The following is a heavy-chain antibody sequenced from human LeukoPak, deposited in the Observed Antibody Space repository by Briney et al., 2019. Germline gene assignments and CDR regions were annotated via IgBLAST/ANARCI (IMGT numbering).Heavy chain of an antibody. D-gene: IGHD3-22*01. CDR1: GWTFLEYY. J-gene: IGHJ4*02. Sequence: GAAVHVSRQGCGWTFLEYYMHGLGPPAGRGGAGVGWINPNSGGTNYAQKFQGRVTMTRDTSISTAYMELSRLRSDDTAVYYCARGYYDIGFDYWGQGTLVTVSS. V-gene: IGHV1-2*02. CDR2: INPNSGGT. CDR3: ARGYYDIGFDY.